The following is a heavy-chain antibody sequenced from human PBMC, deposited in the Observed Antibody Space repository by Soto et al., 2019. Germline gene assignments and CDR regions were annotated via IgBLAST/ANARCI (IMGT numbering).Heavy chain of an antibody. V-gene: IGHV1-69*05. CDR1: GGTFSSYA. J-gene: IGHJ4*02. D-gene: IGHD6-19*01. Sequence: SVKVSCKASGGTFSSYAISWVRQAPGQGLEWMGGIIPIFGTANYAQSFQGRVTITRDTSASTAHMELRSLRSEDTAVYYCARVPSSHTTGCYYFDFWGQGTLVTVSS. CDR3: ARVPSSHTTGCYYFDF. CDR2: IIPIFGTA.